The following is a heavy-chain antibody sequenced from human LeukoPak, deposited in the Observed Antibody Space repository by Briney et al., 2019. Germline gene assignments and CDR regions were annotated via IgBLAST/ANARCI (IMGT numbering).Heavy chain of an antibody. V-gene: IGHV1-18*01. CDR1: GYTFTSYG. CDR2: ISVYKGNT. Sequence: ASVKVSCKASGYTFTSYGISWVRQAPGQGLEWMGWISVYKGNTMYTQKLQGRVTMTTDTSTSTAYMELTSLRSDDTAVYYCARDYRAAAGVEYFQHWGQGTLVTVSS. D-gene: IGHD6-13*01. CDR3: ARDYRAAAGVEYFQH. J-gene: IGHJ1*01.